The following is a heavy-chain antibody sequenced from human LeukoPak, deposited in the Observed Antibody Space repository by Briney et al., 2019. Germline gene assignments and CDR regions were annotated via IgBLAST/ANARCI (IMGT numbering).Heavy chain of an antibody. J-gene: IGHJ4*02. CDR1: GASISSYY. D-gene: IGHD3-22*01. CDR2: IYYSGSI. V-gene: IGHV4-59*01. CDR3: ARENPSGYYNRPIDY. Sequence: PSETLSLICTVSGASISSYYWSWIRQPLGKGLEWIGDIYYSGSIKYNPSLKSRVTMSVDTSKNQFSLKLSSVTAADTAIYYCARENPSGYYNRPIDYWGQGTLVTVSS.